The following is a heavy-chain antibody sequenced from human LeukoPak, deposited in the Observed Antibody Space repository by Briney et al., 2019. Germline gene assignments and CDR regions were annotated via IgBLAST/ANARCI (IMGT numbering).Heavy chain of an antibody. V-gene: IGHV3-7*03. CDR3: ARDGITIFGVVLPPGY. CDR2: IKQDGSEK. D-gene: IGHD3-3*01. CDR1: GFTFSSYW. Sequence: GGSLRLSCAACGFTFSSYWMSWVRQAPGKGLEWVANIKQDGSEKYYVDSVKGRFTISRDNAKNSLYLQMNSLRAEDTALYYCARDGITIFGVVLPPGYWGQGTLVTVSS. J-gene: IGHJ4*02.